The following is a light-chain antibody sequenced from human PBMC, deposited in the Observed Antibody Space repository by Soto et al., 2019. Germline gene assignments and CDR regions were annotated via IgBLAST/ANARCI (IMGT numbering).Light chain of an antibody. V-gene: IGKV3-20*01. CDR3: HQYGSSPGT. J-gene: IGKJ1*01. CDR1: QSVTNRY. Sequence: DIVLTQSPGTLSLSPGERATLSCRASQSVTNRYLAWYQQKPGQAPRLLFFGASIRDTGIPDRFSGSGSGTDFTLTINRLEPEDSAVYYCHQYGSSPGTFGPGTKVDI. CDR2: GAS.